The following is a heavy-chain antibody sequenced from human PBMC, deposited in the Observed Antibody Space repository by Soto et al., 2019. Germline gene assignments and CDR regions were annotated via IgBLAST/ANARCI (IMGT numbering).Heavy chain of an antibody. D-gene: IGHD3-9*01. CDR2: IWYDGSNK. Sequence: QVQLVESGGGVVQPGRSLRLSCAASGFTFSSYGMHWVRQAPGKGLEWVAVIWYDGSNKYYADSVKGRFTISRDNSKTTLFLQMNSLRAEDTAVYYCARDEGIYDILTGYYHPHAIDYWGQGTLVTVSS. CDR1: GFTFSSYG. J-gene: IGHJ4*02. CDR3: ARDEGIYDILTGYYHPHAIDY. V-gene: IGHV3-33*01.